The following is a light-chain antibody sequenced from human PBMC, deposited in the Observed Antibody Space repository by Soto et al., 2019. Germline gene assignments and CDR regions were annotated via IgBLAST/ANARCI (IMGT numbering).Light chain of an antibody. CDR1: QALRRT. CDR3: QQYNNWPTWK. V-gene: IGKV3-15*01. Sequence: EIVLMQSPGTLSLSPGEKATLSCSASQALRRTYIAWYQQKLGQAPRVLIYGASNRATGIPARFSGSGSGTEFTLTISSLQSEDFAVYYCQQYNNWPTWKFGQGTKVDIK. CDR2: GAS. J-gene: IGKJ1*01.